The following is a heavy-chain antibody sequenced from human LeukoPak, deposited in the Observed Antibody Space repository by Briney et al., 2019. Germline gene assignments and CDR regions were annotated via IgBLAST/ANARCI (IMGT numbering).Heavy chain of an antibody. J-gene: IGHJ6*02. V-gene: IGHV4-30-2*01. D-gene: IGHD7-27*01. CDR1: GGSISSGGYS. CDR2: IYHSGST. Sequence: TSETLSLTCAVSGGSISSGGYSWSWIRQPPGKGLEWIGYIYHSGSTYYNPSLKSRVTISVDRSKNRFSLKLSSVTAADTAVYYCARAPWGYYYGMDVWGQGTTVTVSS. CDR3: ARAPWGYYYGMDV.